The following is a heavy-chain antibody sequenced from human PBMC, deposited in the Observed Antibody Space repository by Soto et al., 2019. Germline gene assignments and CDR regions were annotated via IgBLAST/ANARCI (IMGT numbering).Heavy chain of an antibody. Sequence: XSVKVACKASGYPFTSYGVSWVRQSPGQGLEWMGWISAYNGNTNYAQKLQGRVTMTTDTSTSTAYMELRSLRSDDTAVYYCASDIVAPRRRDYYYYGMDVSGHGTTVTVS. CDR3: ASDIVAPRRRDYYYYGMDV. D-gene: IGHD6-6*01. CDR2: ISAYNGNT. CDR1: GYPFTSYG. J-gene: IGHJ6*02. V-gene: IGHV1-18*01.